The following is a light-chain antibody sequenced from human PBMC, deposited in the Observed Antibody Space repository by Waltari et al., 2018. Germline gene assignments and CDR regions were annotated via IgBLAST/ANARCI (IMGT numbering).Light chain of an antibody. J-gene: IGLJ3*02. CDR1: RSNIGHNY. CDR3: AAWDDSLSGRV. Sequence: QSVLTQPPSASGTPGQRVTISCSGSRSNIGHNYVYWYQQLPGTAPKLLIYRNKRRPSGVPDRFSGSKSGTSASLAISGLRAEDEADYYCAAWDDSLSGRVFGGGTKVTVL. CDR2: RNK. V-gene: IGLV1-47*01.